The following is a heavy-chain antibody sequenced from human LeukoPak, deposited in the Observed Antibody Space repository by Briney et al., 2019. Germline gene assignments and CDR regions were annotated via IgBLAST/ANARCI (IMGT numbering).Heavy chain of an antibody. Sequence: GASVKVSCKASGYTFTGYYMHWVRQAPGQGLEWMGWINPNSGGTNYAQKFQGRVTMTRDTSISTAYMELSRLRSDDTAVYYCARDFGYQHHLLFDYWGQGTLVTVSS. D-gene: IGHD2-2*01. V-gene: IGHV1-2*02. CDR3: ARDFGYQHHLLFDY. J-gene: IGHJ4*02. CDR2: INPNSGGT. CDR1: GYTFTGYY.